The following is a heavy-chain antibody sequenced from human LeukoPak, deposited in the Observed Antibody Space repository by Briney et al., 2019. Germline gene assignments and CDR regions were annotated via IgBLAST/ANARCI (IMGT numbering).Heavy chain of an antibody. CDR2: INYSGGT. CDR1: GGSISSSNYY. Sequence: PSETLSLTCTVSGGSISSSNYYWSWIRQPPGKGLEWIGNINYSGGTKYNPSLKSRVTISVDTSKNQFSLKLSSVTAADTALYYCAREYSSSAPPLYWGQGTLVTVSS. D-gene: IGHD6-13*01. J-gene: IGHJ4*02. V-gene: IGHV4-61*01. CDR3: AREYSSSAPPLY.